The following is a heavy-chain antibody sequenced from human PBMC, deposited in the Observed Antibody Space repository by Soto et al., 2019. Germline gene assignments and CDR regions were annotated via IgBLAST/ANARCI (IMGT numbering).Heavy chain of an antibody. J-gene: IGHJ4*02. V-gene: IGHV4-61*01. CDR2: VYYSGST. D-gene: IGHD3-3*01. Sequence: QVQLQESGPGLVKPSETLTLTCTVSGGSVSSGSYYWSWIRQPPGKGLEWIGYVYYSGSTNYHPPLRIRVTISVDTSKNQLYLKLSSVTAADAAVYDCARDGVGRRFDYWGQGTLVTVSS. CDR3: ARDGVGRRFDY. CDR1: GGSVSSGSYY.